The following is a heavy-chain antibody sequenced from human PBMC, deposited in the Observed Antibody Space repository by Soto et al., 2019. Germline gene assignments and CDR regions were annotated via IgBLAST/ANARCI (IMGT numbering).Heavy chain of an antibody. V-gene: IGHV1-18*04. CDR1: GYTFTSYG. J-gene: IGHJ4*02. CDR2: ISAYNGNT. Sequence: GPEVKKPGASVKVSCKASGYTFTSYGISWVRQAPGQGLELMGWISAYNGNTKYEEEFQGRVTMTTDTSTSTAYMELTGLRSDDTAVYYCARDHVGRRWYLDSWGQGTLVTVSS. CDR3: ARDHVGRRWYLDS. D-gene: IGHD1-1*01.